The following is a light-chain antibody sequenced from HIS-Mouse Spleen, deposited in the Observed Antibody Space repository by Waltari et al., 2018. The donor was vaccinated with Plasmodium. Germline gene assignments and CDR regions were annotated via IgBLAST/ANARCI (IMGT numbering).Light chain of an antibody. Sequence: SYELTQPPSVSVSPGQTASITCSGDKWGDKYACWYQQKPGQSPVLVIHQGSKRPSGIPERFSGSNSGNTATLTISGTQAMDEADYYCQAWDSSTVVFGGGTKLTVL. CDR1: KWGDKY. V-gene: IGLV3-1*01. CDR3: QAWDSSTVV. CDR2: QGS. J-gene: IGLJ2*01.